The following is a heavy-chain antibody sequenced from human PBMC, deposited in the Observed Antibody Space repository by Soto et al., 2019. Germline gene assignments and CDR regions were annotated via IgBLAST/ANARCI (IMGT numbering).Heavy chain of an antibody. CDR2: ISGSGGST. CDR3: AKDPLQDSSGWYYYFDY. Sequence: PGGSLRLSCAASGFTFSSSAMSWVRQAPGKGLEWVSAISGSGGSTYYADSVKGRFTISRDNSKNTLYLQMNSLRAEDTAVYYCAKDPLQDSSGWYYYFDYWGQGTLVTVSS. V-gene: IGHV3-23*01. J-gene: IGHJ4*02. D-gene: IGHD6-19*01. CDR1: GFTFSSSA.